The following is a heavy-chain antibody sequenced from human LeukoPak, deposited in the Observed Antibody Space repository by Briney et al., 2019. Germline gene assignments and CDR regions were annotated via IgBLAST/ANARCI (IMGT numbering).Heavy chain of an antibody. CDR1: GYTFTSYG. CDR2: ISAYNGNT. D-gene: IGHD3-22*01. V-gene: IGHV1-18*01. CDR3: ARVNACYYDSSGYYASDY. J-gene: IGHJ4*02. Sequence: ASVKVSCKASGYTFTSYGISWVRQAPGQGLEWMGWISAYNGNTNYAQKLQGRVTMTTDTSTSTAYMELRSLRSDDTAVYYCARVNACYYDSSGYYASDYWGQGTLVTVSS.